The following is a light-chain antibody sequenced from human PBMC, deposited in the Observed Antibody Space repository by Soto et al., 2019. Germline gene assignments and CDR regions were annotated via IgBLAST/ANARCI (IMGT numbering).Light chain of an antibody. J-gene: IGKJ1*01. CDR3: QHYGSSPWT. Sequence: EIVLTQSPGTLSLSPGERATLSCRASQSVSSSYLVWSQQKPGQAPRHLIYGASSRATGIPDRFSGSGSGTDFTLTVSRLEPEDFAVYYCQHYGSSPWTFGQGTKVEIK. CDR1: QSVSSSY. CDR2: GAS. V-gene: IGKV3-20*01.